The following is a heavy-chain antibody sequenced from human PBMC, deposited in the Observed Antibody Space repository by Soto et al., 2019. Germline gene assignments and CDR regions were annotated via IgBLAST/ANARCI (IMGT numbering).Heavy chain of an antibody. Sequence: QVQLQESGPGLVKPSGTLSLACVVSSGSISSGNWWNWVRQPPGKGLEWIGEIYHRGSTNYNPSLKSRVTISVDKSRNQFFLDLTSVTAADTAVYYCAVHLGESPLSPLDHWGQGTLVTVSS. V-gene: IGHV4-4*02. D-gene: IGHD3-16*01. CDR2: IYHRGST. CDR3: AVHLGESPLSPLDH. J-gene: IGHJ4*02. CDR1: SGSISSGNW.